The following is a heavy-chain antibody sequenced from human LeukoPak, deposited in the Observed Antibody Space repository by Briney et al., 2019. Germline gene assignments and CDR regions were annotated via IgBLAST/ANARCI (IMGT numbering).Heavy chain of an antibody. D-gene: IGHD6-19*01. CDR1: SGSISSYY. CDR2: IYYTGST. J-gene: IGHJ4*02. CDR3: ARHGYSSAWYAGGLDY. V-gene: IGHV4-59*08. Sequence: SETLSLTCTVSSGSISSYYWSWIRQPPGKGLEWIGYIYYTGSTNYNPSLKSRVTISVDTSKNQFSLNLSSVTAADTAVYYCARHGYSSAWYAGGLDYWGQGTLVTVSS.